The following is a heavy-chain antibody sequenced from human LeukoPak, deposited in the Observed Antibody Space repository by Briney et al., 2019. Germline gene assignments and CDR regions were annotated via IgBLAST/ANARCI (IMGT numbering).Heavy chain of an antibody. CDR1: GXSISSSY. V-gene: IGHV4-4*07. Sequence: SETLSLTWTVSGXSISSSYGSWIRQSAGKGLEWIGRIYSSGSSNYNPSLKSRVTMSVDTSKNQFSLELSSVTSADTAVYYCARGCVVSSGTGFDYWGQGTLVTVSS. CDR2: IYSSGSS. D-gene: IGHD2-8*02. CDR3: ARGCVVSSGTGFDY. J-gene: IGHJ4*02.